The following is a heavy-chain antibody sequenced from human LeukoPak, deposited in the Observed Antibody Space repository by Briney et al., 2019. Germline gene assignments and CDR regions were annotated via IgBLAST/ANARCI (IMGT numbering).Heavy chain of an antibody. D-gene: IGHD3-22*01. J-gene: IGHJ6*03. V-gene: IGHV3-74*01. CDR3: AKGAHYDSSGYYSWFYYYYYMDV. CDR1: GFTFSSYW. Sequence: GGSLRLSCAASGFTFSSYWMHWVRQAPGKGLVWVSRINSDGTITNYADSVKGRFTISRDNSKNTLYLQMNSLRAEDTAVYYCAKGAHYDSSGYYSWFYYYYYMDVWGKGTTVTISS. CDR2: INSDGTIT.